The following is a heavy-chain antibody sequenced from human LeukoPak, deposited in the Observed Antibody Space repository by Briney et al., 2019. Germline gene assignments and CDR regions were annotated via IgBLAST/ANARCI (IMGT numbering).Heavy chain of an antibody. CDR2: IYHSGST. CDR3: ARGGTMVRGVTFDAFDI. Sequence: SETLSLTCTVSNYSITSGYYWDWIRQPPGKGLEWIGSIYHSGSTYYNPSLKSRVTILVDTSKNQFSLKLSSVTAADTAVYYCARGGTMVRGVTFDAFDIWGQGTMVTVSS. J-gene: IGHJ3*02. D-gene: IGHD3-10*01. V-gene: IGHV4-38-2*02. CDR1: NYSITSGYY.